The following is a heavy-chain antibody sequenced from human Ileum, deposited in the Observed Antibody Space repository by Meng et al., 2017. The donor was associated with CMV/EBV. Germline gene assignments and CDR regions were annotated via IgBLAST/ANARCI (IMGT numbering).Heavy chain of an antibody. CDR1: GFTFNGYG. Sequence: GGGGLHRGASLVSSVEGLGFTFNGYGMHWVSQAPDQGLDWMAFIRYDGTNKDYADSVKGRFTISRDNSKNTLYLQMNSLRAEDTAVYHCAKEYSSGLYYFDYWGQGTLVTVSS. CDR2: IRYDGTNK. D-gene: IGHD6-19*01. V-gene: IGHV3-30*02. CDR3: AKEYSSGLYYFDY. J-gene: IGHJ4*02.